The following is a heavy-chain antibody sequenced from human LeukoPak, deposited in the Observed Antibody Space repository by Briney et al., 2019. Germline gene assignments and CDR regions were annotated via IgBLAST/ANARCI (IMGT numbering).Heavy chain of an antibody. D-gene: IGHD3-22*01. V-gene: IGHV4-34*01. CDR2: INHSGST. CDR1: GGSFSGYY. CDR3: ARTYYYDSSGYGFDP. Sequence: PSETLSLTRAVYGGSFSGYYWNWIRQPPGKGLEWIGKINHSGSTNYKPSLKSRVTISVDTSKNQFSLKLSSVTAADTAVYYCARTYYYDSSGYGFDPWGQGTLVTVSS. J-gene: IGHJ5*02.